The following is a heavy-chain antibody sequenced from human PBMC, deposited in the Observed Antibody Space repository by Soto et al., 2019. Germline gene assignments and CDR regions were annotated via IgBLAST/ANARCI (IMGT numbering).Heavy chain of an antibody. J-gene: IGHJ4*02. CDR1: GFIFSDFG. V-gene: IGHV3-30*03. D-gene: IGHD1-1*01. CDR2: ISFDGSYK. Sequence: QVHLVASGGGVVQPGGSLRLSCAASGFIFSDFGMHWVRQAPGKGLEWVAVISFDGSYKSYADSVKGRFTISRDNSKKTLYLQMNSLRPDDTAVYYSRCALATDGTYFQYWGQGTVVSVSS. CDR3: RCALATDGTYFQY.